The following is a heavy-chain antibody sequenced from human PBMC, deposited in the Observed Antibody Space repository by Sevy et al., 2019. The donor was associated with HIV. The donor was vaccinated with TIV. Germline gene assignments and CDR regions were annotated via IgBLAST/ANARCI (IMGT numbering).Heavy chain of an antibody. Sequence: SETLSLTCTVSGGSISSYYWSWIRQPAGKGLEWIGRIYTSGSTNYNPSLKSRVTMSVDTSKNKFSLKLSSVTAADTAVYYCAREAVFMVRGVIIVGWKYYFDYWGQGTLVTVSS. CDR2: IYTSGST. CDR1: GGSISSYY. CDR3: AREAVFMVRGVIIVGWKYYFDY. V-gene: IGHV4-4*07. D-gene: IGHD3-10*01. J-gene: IGHJ4*02.